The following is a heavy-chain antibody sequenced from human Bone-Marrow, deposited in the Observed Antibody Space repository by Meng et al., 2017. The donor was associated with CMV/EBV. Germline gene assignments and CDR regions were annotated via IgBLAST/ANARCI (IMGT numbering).Heavy chain of an antibody. CDR2: IHYTGST. Sequence: CSVSGASMSGTDHYWAWIRHHPGRGLEWIGYIHYTGSTLYNPSLRSRLTISIDTSKSQFTLNVTSVTAADTAVYYCVRELMAPAAIDFWGQGTLVTVSS. V-gene: IGHV4-31*03. D-gene: IGHD6-13*01. J-gene: IGHJ4*02. CDR3: VRELMAPAAIDF. CDR1: GASMSGTDHY.